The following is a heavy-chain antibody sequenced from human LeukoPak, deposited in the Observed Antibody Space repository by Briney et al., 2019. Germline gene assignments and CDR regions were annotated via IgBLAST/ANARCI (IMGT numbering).Heavy chain of an antibody. D-gene: IGHD3-3*01. CDR1: GDSISSGSYY. V-gene: IGHV4-61*02. Sequence: SETLSLTCIVSGDSISSGSYYWTWIRQPAGKGLEWIGRIYVSGTTNYNPSLKSRVTISVDTSKNQFSLKLSSVTAADTAVYYCARDTGFGSGSYDYWGQGTLVTVSS. CDR2: IYVSGTT. CDR3: ARDTGFGSGSYDY. J-gene: IGHJ4*02.